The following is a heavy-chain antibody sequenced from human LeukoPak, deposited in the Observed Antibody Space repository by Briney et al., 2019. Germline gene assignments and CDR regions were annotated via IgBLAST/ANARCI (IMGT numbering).Heavy chain of an antibody. CDR3: ARDSAGGNFDY. V-gene: IGHV4-4*02. CDR2: IYHSGST. Sequence: GSLRLSCAASGFTFSSYEMNWVRQPPGKGLEWIGEIYHSGSTNYNPSLKSRVTISVDKSKNQFSLKLSSVTAADTAVYYCARDSAGGNFDYWGQGTLVTVSS. CDR1: GFTFSSYEM. D-gene: IGHD1-26*01. J-gene: IGHJ4*02.